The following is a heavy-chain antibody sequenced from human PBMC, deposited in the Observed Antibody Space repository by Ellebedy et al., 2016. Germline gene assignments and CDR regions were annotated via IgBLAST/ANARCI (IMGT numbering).Heavy chain of an antibody. CDR3: VRDRDYYFDY. Sequence: GESLKISCAASGFSFSSYSMNWVRQAPGKGLEWISYIGWNDDSIYYADSVKGRFTISRDYATNSVYLQMHSLRAEDTAVYYCVRDRDYYFDYWGQGTLVTVSS. D-gene: IGHD3/OR15-3a*01. V-gene: IGHV3-48*04. J-gene: IGHJ4*02. CDR2: IGWNDDSI. CDR1: GFSFSSYS.